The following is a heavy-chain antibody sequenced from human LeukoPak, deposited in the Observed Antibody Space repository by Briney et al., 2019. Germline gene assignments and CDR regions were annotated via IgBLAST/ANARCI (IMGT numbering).Heavy chain of an antibody. CDR2: MNPNSGNT. Sequence: ASVKVSCKASGYTFTSYDINWVRQATGQGLEWMGWMNPNSGNTGYAQKFQGRVTMTRNTSMSTAYMGLGSLRSADTAVYSCARRRYGRLRYYSGMDVWGQGTTVTVSS. V-gene: IGHV1-8*01. J-gene: IGHJ6*02. D-gene: IGHD3-16*01. CDR1: GYTFTSYD. CDR3: ARRRYGRLRYYSGMDV.